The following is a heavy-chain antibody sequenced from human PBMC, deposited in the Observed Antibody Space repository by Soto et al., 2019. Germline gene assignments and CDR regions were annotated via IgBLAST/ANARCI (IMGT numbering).Heavy chain of an antibody. CDR1: GYTFTSYG. CDR3: ARLKGIAARPGDYYYYYMDV. CDR2: ISAYNGNT. V-gene: IGHV1-18*01. Sequence: GASVKVSCKASGYTFTSYGISWVRQAPGQGLEWMGWISAYNGNTNYAQKLQGRVTMTTDTSTSTAYMELRSLRSDDTAVYYCARLKGIAARPGDYYYYYMDVWGKGTTVTVSS. J-gene: IGHJ6*03. D-gene: IGHD6-6*01.